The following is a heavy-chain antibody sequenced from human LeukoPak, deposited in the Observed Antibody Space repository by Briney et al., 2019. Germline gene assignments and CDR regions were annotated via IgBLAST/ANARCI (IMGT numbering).Heavy chain of an antibody. CDR3: ARDRYNWNDGRRSVFDY. CDR1: GFTFTDYY. D-gene: IGHD1-1*01. CDR2: ISSSSSYT. Sequence: GGSLRLSCAAFGFTFTDYYMSWIRQAPGKGLEWVSYISSSSSYTNYADSVKGRFTISRDNSKNTLYLQMNSLRGEDTAVYYCARDRYNWNDGRRSVFDYWGQGTLVTVSS. V-gene: IGHV3-11*06. J-gene: IGHJ4*02.